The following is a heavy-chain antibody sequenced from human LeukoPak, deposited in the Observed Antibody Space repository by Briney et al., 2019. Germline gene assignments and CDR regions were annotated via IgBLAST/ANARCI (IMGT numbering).Heavy chain of an antibody. D-gene: IGHD6-13*01. V-gene: IGHV3-30-3*01. CDR3: ASGQQQLKYYYYYGMDV. CDR1: GFTFSSYA. CDR2: ISYDGSNK. J-gene: IGHJ6*02. Sequence: PGGSLRLSCAASGFTFSSYAMHWVRQAPGKGLEWVAVISYDGSNKYYADSVKGRFTISRDNSKNTLYLQMNSLRAEDTAVYYCASGQQQLKYYYYYGMDVWGQGTTVTVSS.